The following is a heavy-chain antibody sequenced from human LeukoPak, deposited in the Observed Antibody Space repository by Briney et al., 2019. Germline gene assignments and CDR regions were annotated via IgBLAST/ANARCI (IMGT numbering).Heavy chain of an antibody. V-gene: IGHV3-30-3*01. Sequence: GRSLRLSCAASGFTFSSYAMHWVRQAPGKGLEWVAVISYDGSNKYYADSVKGRFTISRDNSKNTLYLQMNSLRAEDTAVYYCAGTWIQLWFAAFDIWGQGTMVTVSS. CDR2: ISYDGSNK. D-gene: IGHD5-18*01. CDR3: AGTWIQLWFAAFDI. CDR1: GFTFSSYA. J-gene: IGHJ3*02.